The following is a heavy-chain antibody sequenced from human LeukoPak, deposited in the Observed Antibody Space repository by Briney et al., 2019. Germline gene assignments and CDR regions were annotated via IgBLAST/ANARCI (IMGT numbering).Heavy chain of an antibody. D-gene: IGHD1-20*01. Sequence: PGGSLRLSCAATGLSVSSNFMSWVRQAPGKGLEWVSVIYGGGSTYYADSVKGRFTISRDNAKNSLYLQMNSLRAEDTAVYYCARGVVTGTEEFDYWGQGTLVTVSS. V-gene: IGHV3-53*01. CDR2: IYGGGST. CDR1: GLSVSSNF. CDR3: ARGVVTGTEEFDY. J-gene: IGHJ4*02.